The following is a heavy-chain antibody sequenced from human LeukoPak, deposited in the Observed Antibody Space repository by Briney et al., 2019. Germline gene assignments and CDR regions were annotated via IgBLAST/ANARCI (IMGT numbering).Heavy chain of an antibody. CDR3: ARLYFDFWSGYSDY. Sequence: PSETLSLTCTVSGGSITTHDNYWGWIRQPPGKGLEWIGSISYSGNIYHSPSLQSRVTMSIDTSRNNFSLKLSSVTAADTAGYYCARLYFDFWSGYSDYWGQGTLVTVSS. V-gene: IGHV4-39*02. CDR2: ISYSGNI. D-gene: IGHD3-3*01. J-gene: IGHJ4*02. CDR1: GGSITTHDNY.